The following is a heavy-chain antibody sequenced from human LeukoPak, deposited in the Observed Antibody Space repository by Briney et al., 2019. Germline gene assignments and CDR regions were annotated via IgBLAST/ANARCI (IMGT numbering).Heavy chain of an antibody. CDR1: GFTFSSYA. D-gene: IGHD1-20*01. Sequence: GGSLRLSCAASGFTFSSYAMHWVRQAPGKGLEWVAVISYDGSNKYYADSVKGRFTISRDNSKNTLYLQMNSLRAEDTAVYYCARPYNFFHRVFGIWGQGTMVTVSS. CDR3: ARPYNFFHRVFGI. CDR2: ISYDGSNK. J-gene: IGHJ3*02. V-gene: IGHV3-30*04.